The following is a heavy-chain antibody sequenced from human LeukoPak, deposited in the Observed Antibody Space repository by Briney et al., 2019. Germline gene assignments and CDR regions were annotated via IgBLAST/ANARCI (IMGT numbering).Heavy chain of an antibody. D-gene: IGHD2-2*01. CDR2: IRYDGSNK. CDR3: AKDVGYYSSTSCYYYYYYMDV. Sequence: GGSLRLSCAASGFTFSSYGMHWVRQAPGKGLEWVAFIRYDGSNKYYADSVKGRFNISRDNSKHTLYLQMKSLRAEDTAVFYCAKDVGYYSSTSCYYYYYYMDVWGKGTTVTVSS. CDR1: GFTFSSYG. V-gene: IGHV3-30*02. J-gene: IGHJ6*03.